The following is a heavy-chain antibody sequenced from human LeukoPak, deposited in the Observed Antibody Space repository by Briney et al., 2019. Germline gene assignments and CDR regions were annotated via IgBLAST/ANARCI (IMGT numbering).Heavy chain of an antibody. CDR2: IWYDGSNK. V-gene: IGHV3-33*01. J-gene: IGHJ4*02. Sequence: GGSLRLSCAASGFTFSSYGMHWVRQAPGKGLEWVAVIWYDGSNKYYADSVKGRFTISRDNSKNALYLQMNSLRAEDTAVYYCAREGRCGGDCYYDYWGQGTLVTVSS. D-gene: IGHD2-21*02. CDR1: GFTFSSYG. CDR3: AREGRCGGDCYYDY.